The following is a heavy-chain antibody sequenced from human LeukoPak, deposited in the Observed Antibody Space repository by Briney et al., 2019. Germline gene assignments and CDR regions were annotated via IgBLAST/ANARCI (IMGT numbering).Heavy chain of an antibody. CDR1: GGSFSGDY. V-gene: IGHV4-34*01. J-gene: IGHJ5*02. Sequence: SETLSLTCAVYGGSFSGDYWSWIRQPPGKGLEWIGDINRSGRAVYNTSLKSRVIISVDTSKNQFSLKVNSVTAADTAVYYCARHKIVITMLGVHRWFDPWGQGTLVTVSS. CDR2: INRSGRA. D-gene: IGHD3-3*01. CDR3: ARHKIVITMLGVHRWFDP.